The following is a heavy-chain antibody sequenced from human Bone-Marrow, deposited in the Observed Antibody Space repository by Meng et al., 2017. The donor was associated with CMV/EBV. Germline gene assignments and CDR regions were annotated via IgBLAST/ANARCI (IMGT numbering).Heavy chain of an antibody. Sequence: SETLSLTCTVSGGSVSSGSYYWSWIRQPPGKGLEWIGYIYYSGSTNYNPSLKSRVTISVDTSKNQFSLKLSSVTAADTAVYYCARGGIPPRYFDYWGQGTLVTVSS. CDR2: IYYSGST. D-gene: IGHD3-16*01. V-gene: IGHV4-61*01. CDR3: ARGGIPPRYFDY. CDR1: GGSVSSGSYY. J-gene: IGHJ4*02.